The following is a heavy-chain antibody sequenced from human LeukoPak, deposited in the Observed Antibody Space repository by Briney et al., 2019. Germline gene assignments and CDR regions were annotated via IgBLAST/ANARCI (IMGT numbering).Heavy chain of an antibody. Sequence: SETLSLTCAVSGYSLSSGYYWGWIRPPPGKGLEWIGSIYHSGSTYYNPSLKRRVTISVDTSKNQFALKLSSVTAADTAVYYCASLSTIFGVAKGTFDYWGQGTLVTVSS. D-gene: IGHD3-3*01. CDR3: ASLSTIFGVAKGTFDY. J-gene: IGHJ4*02. V-gene: IGHV4-38-2*01. CDR1: GYSLSSGYY. CDR2: IYHSGST.